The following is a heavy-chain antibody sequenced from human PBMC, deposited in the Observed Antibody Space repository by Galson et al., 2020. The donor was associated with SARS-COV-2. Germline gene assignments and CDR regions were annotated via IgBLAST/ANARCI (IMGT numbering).Heavy chain of an antibody. CDR2: IYSGGST. V-gene: IGHV3-53*04. D-gene: IGHD5-18*01. CDR1: GFTVSSNY. J-gene: IGHJ4*02. Sequence: GGSLRLSCAASGFTVSSNYMSWVRQAPGKGLEWVSVIYSGGSTYYADSVKGRFTISRHKSKNTLYLQMNSLRAEDTAVYYCARVVYSYGYDWGQGTLVTGSS. CDR3: ARVVYSYGYD.